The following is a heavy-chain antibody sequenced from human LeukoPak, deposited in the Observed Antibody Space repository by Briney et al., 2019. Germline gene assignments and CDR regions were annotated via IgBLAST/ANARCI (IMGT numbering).Heavy chain of an antibody. CDR1: GFTFNHYA. Sequence: GGSLRLSCTASGFTFNHYAMYWVRQAPRKGLEWVAGIFGSGGSAHYADSVKGRFTISRDNSKNTVYLQMDSLRGEDTALYYCTKTTTGYSSGQYPGWPADHWGQGALVTVSS. CDR2: IFGSGGSA. J-gene: IGHJ4*02. D-gene: IGHD3-22*01. CDR3: TKTTTGYSSGQYPGWPADH. V-gene: IGHV3-23*01.